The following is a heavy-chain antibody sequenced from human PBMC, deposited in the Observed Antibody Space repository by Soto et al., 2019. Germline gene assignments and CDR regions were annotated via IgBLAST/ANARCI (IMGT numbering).Heavy chain of an antibody. CDR3: ARGGDSSGYYNYYYYGMDV. D-gene: IGHD3-22*01. Sequence: HVQLQESGPGLVKPSQTLSLTCTVSGGSISSGGYYWSWIRQHPGKGLEWIGYIYYSGSTYYNPSLKSRGTISVDTSKNQFSLKLSSVTTADTAVYYCARGGDSSGYYNYYYYGMDVWGQGTTVTVSS. CDR1: GGSISSGGYY. V-gene: IGHV4-31*03. J-gene: IGHJ6*02. CDR2: IYYSGST.